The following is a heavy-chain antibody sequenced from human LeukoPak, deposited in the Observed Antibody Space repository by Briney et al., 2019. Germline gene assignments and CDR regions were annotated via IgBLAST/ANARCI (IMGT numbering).Heavy chain of an antibody. D-gene: IGHD3-9*01. CDR1: GGSISSGDYY. CDR2: IYYSGST. CDR3: ARVGDILTGYYPWEPWFDP. Sequence: PSLTLSLTCTVSGGSISSGDYYWSWIGQPPGKGLEWIGYIYYSGSTYYNPSLKSRVTISVDTSENQFSLKLSSVTAADTAVYYCARVGDILTGYYPWEPWFDPWGQGTLVTVSS. V-gene: IGHV4-30-4*01. J-gene: IGHJ5*02.